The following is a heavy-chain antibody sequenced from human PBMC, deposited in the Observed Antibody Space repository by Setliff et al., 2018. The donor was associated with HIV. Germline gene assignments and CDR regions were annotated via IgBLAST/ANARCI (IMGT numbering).Heavy chain of an antibody. CDR2: IYTSGST. CDR3: ARQDYYDSSGYRQKYYYYDYMDV. V-gene: IGHV4-61*02. J-gene: IGHJ6*03. CDR1: GGSISSGSYF. Sequence: SETLSLTCTVSGGSISSGSYFWTWIRQHAGKGLEWVVRIYTSGSTNYNPSIKRRVTITVDTSKNQFSLKLSSVTAADTAVYYCARQDYYDSSGYRQKYYYYDYMDVWGKGTTVTVSS. D-gene: IGHD3-22*01.